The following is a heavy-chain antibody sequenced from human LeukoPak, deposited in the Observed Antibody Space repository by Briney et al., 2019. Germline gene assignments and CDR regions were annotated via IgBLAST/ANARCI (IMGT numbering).Heavy chain of an antibody. V-gene: IGHV3-30*02. J-gene: IGHJ3*02. CDR1: GFTFSSYG. Sequence: AGTLSLSCAASGFTFSSYGLQWVRQAPGKGLEWVAFIRYDGSNKYYADFVTGRITTARDNSKNTLYLEMNSLRAEDTAVYYCAKDSRYLDGNDAVDIWGQGTMVTVSS. CDR3: AKDSRYLDGNDAVDI. CDR2: IRYDGSNK. D-gene: IGHD3-9*01.